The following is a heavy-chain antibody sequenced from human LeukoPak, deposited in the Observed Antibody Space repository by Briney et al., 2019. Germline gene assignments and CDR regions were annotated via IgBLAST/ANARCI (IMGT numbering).Heavy chain of an antibody. CDR3: ARIRKGTFDY. D-gene: IGHD1-1*01. V-gene: IGHV4-61*01. J-gene: IGHJ4*02. CDR1: GGSVSSGSYY. CDR2: IYYSGST. Sequence: SETLSLTCTVSGGSVSSGSYYRSWIRQPPGKGLEWIGYIYYSGSTNYNPSLKSRVTISVDTSKNQFSLKLSSVTAADTAVYYCARIRKGTFDYWGQGTLVTVSS.